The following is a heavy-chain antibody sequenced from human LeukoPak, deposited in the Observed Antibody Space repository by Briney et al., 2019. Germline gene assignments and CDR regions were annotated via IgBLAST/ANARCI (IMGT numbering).Heavy chain of an antibody. D-gene: IGHD3/OR15-3a*01. CDR3: AKDGTPVGTDWLLPGWFDP. J-gene: IGHJ5*02. CDR1: GFTFSSYA. CDR2: ISGSGSST. V-gene: IGHV3-23*01. Sequence: GGSLRLSCAASGFTFSSYAMSWVRQAPGKGLEWVSAISGSGSSTYYADSVKGRFTISRDNSKNTLYLQMNSLRAEDTAVYYCAKDGTPVGTDWLLPGWFDPWGQGTLVTVSS.